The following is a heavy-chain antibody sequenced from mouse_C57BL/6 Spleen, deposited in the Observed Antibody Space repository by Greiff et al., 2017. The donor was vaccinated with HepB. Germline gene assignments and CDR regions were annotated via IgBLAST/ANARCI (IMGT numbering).Heavy chain of an antibody. Sequence: EVKLQESGGGLVQPGGSMKLSCVASGFTFSNYWMNWVRQSPEKGLEWVAQIRLKSDNYATHYAESVKGRFTISRDDYKSSVYLQMNNLRAEDTGIYYCTGFHYYGSSYWYFDVWGTGTTVTVSS. CDR2: IRLKSDNYAT. CDR1: GFTFSNYW. D-gene: IGHD1-1*01. CDR3: TGFHYYGSSYWYFDV. V-gene: IGHV6-3*01. J-gene: IGHJ1*03.